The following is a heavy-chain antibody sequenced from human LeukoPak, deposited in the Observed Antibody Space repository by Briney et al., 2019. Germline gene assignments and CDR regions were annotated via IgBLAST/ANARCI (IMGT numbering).Heavy chain of an antibody. D-gene: IGHD2-15*01. CDR3: ARGRNIAVVVDATSQYYYCMDV. J-gene: IGHJ6*03. CDR1: GDTFSSYA. CDR2: IIPMFDSA. Sequence: SVKVSCKASGDTFSSYAFSWVRQAPGQGLEWMGGIIPMFDSANYAQKFQGRLTITADKYTSTVYMELSSLRSEDTAVYYCARGRNIAVVVDATSQYYYCMDVWGKGTTVTVSS. V-gene: IGHV1-69*06.